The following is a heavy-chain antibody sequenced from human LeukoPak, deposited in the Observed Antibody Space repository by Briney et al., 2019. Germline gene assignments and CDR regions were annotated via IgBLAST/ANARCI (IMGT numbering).Heavy chain of an antibody. V-gene: IGHV1-8*01. CDR3: ARGVVDYYYYYMDV. CDR2: MNPNSGNT. J-gene: IGHJ6*03. Sequence: GASVKVSCKASGYTFTSYDINWVRQATGQGLAWMGWMNPNSGNTGYAQKSQGRVTMTRNTSISTAYMELSSLRSEDTAVYYCARGVVDYYYYYMDVWGKGTTVTVSS. CDR1: GYTFTSYD.